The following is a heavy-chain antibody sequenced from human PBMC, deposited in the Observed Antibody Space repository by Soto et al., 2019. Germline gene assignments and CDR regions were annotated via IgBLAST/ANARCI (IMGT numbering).Heavy chain of an antibody. J-gene: IGHJ4*01. CDR2: MNPSSGET. CDR1: GYNFTNFD. V-gene: IGHV1-8*01. Sequence: ASVKVSCKTSGYNFTNFDINWVRQAPGRGLVWMGWMNPSSGETGSAQNFQGRVTMTRDISTRTFFMQLASLRSEDTAIYYCARLAEYCNGIKCYSNFDFWGRGTQVTVSS. D-gene: IGHD2-15*01. CDR3: ARLAEYCNGIKCYSNFDF.